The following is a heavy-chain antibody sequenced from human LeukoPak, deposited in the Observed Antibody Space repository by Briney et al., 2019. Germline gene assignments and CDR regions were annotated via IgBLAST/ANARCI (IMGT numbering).Heavy chain of an antibody. J-gene: IGHJ4*02. V-gene: IGHV4-59*08. CDR3: ARVEYSYGLGFDY. CDR1: GGSISSYY. CDR2: IYYSGST. Sequence: SETLSLTCTVSGGSISSYYWSWIRQPPGKGLEWIGYIYYSGSTNYNPSLKSRVTISVDTSKNQFSLKLSSVTAADTAVYYCARVEYSYGLGFDYWGQGTLVTVSS. D-gene: IGHD5-18*01.